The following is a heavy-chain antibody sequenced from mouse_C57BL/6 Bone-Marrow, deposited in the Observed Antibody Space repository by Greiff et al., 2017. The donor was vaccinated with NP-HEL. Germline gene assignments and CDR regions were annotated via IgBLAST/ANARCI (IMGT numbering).Heavy chain of an antibody. CDR2: IWRGGST. D-gene: IGHD2-10*02. CDR1: GFSLTSYG. V-gene: IGHV2-5*01. CDR3: AKNWYGRYFDV. Sequence: VQRVESGPGLVQPSQSLSITCTVSGFSLTSYGVHWVRQSPGKGLEWLGVIWRGGSTDYNAAFMSRLSITKDNSKSQVFFKMNSLQADDTAIYYCAKNWYGRYFDVWGTGTTVTVSS. J-gene: IGHJ1*03.